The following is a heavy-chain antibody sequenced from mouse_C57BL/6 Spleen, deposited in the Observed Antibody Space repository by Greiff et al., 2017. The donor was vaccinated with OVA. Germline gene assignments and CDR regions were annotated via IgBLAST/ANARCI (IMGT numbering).Heavy chain of an antibody. D-gene: IGHD1-1*01. CDR2: FYPGSGSI. CDR3: ARHEDIDYGSLGDYAMDY. Sequence: VQLQQSGAELVKPGASVKLSCKASGYTFTEYTIHWVKQRSGQGLEWIGWFYPGSGSIKYNEKFKDKATLTADKSSSTVYMELSRLTSEDSAVYFCARHEDIDYGSLGDYAMDYWGQGTSVTVSS. V-gene: IGHV1-62-2*01. J-gene: IGHJ4*01. CDR1: GYTFTEYT.